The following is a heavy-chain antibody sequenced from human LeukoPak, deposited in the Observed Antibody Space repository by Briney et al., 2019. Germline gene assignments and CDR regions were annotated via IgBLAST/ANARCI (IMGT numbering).Heavy chain of an antibody. CDR1: GFTFSSYA. J-gene: IGHJ4*02. Sequence: PGGSLRLSCAASGFTFSSYAMHWVRQAPGKGLEYVSAISSNGGSTYYASSVKGRFTISRDNSKNTLYLQMGSLRAEDMAVYYCARAHGAYYGSGSYYRSYFDYWGQGTLVTVSS. D-gene: IGHD3-10*01. CDR3: ARAHGAYYGSGSYYRSYFDY. V-gene: IGHV3-64*01. CDR2: ISSNGGST.